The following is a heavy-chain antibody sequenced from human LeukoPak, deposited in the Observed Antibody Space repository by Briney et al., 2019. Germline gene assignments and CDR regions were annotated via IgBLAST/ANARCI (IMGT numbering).Heavy chain of an antibody. CDR3: ARGFGGLAVAGLYYYYYMDV. CDR2: INHSGST. D-gene: IGHD6-19*01. V-gene: IGHV4-34*01. CDR1: GGSFSGYY. J-gene: IGHJ6*03. Sequence: SETLSLTCAVYGGSFSGYYWSWIRQPPGKGLEWIGEINHSGSTNYNPSLKSRVTISVDTSKNQFSLKLSSVTAADTAVYYCARGFGGLAVAGLYYYYYMDVWGKGTTVTVSS.